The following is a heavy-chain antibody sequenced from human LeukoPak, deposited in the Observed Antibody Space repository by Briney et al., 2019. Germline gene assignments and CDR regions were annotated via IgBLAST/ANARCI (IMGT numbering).Heavy chain of an antibody. CDR1: GFTVITND. J-gene: IGHJ4*02. V-gene: IGHV3-53*01. CDR3: ARGVEPLAANTLAY. Sequence: PGGSLRLSCAASGFTVITNDMTWVRQAPGKGLEWVSVLYSDGNTKYADSVQGRFTIYRDNSKTTLYLEMNSLTPDDTAVYYCARGVEPLAANTLAYWGQGTLVTVSS. D-gene: IGHD1-14*01. CDR2: LYSDGNT.